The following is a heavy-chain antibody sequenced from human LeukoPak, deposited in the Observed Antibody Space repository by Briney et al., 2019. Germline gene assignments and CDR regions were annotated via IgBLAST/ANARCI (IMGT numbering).Heavy chain of an antibody. Sequence: PSETLSLTCAVYGGSFSGYYWSWIRQPPGKGLEWIGEINHSGSTNYNPSLKSRVTISVDTSKNQFSLKLSSVTAADTAVYYCARLNAGDYGDSNWFDPWGQGTLVTVSS. CDR1: GGSFSGYY. D-gene: IGHD4-17*01. CDR3: ARLNAGDYGDSNWFDP. J-gene: IGHJ5*02. CDR2: INHSGST. V-gene: IGHV4-34*01.